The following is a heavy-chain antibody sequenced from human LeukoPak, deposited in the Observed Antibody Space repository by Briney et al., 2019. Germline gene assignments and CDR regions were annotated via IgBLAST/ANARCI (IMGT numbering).Heavy chain of an antibody. Sequence: SETLSLTCTVSGGSISSYYWSWIRQPPGKGLEWIGYIYYSGSTNYNPSLKSRVTISVDTSKNQFSLKLSSVTAADTAVYYCAGLKRARGVIHPDPWGQGTLVTVSS. D-gene: IGHD3-10*01. J-gene: IGHJ5*02. CDR1: GGSISSYY. V-gene: IGHV4-59*12. CDR3: AGLKRARGVIHPDP. CDR2: IYYSGST.